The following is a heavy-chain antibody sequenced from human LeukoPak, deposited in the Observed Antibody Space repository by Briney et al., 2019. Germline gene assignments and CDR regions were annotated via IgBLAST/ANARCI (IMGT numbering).Heavy chain of an antibody. CDR3: AKGHTYGMI. CDR1: GVTFTAYP. J-gene: IGHJ4*02. D-gene: IGHD5-18*01. Sequence: GGSLRLSCAASGVTFTAYPMTWVRQAPGKGLEWVSTLTASGGTTYYADSVKGRFTISRDNAKDSLYLQMNSLGAEDTAVYYCAKGHTYGMIWGQGTLVTVSS. V-gene: IGHV3-23*01. CDR2: LTASGGTT.